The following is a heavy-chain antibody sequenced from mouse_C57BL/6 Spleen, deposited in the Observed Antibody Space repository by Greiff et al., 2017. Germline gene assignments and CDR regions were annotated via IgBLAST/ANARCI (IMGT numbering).Heavy chain of an antibody. J-gene: IGHJ1*03. V-gene: IGHV5-16*01. CDR1: GFTFSDYY. CDR3: AREMDWEGRYFDV. D-gene: IGHD4-1*01. Sequence: EVQLVESEGGLVQPGSSMKLSCTASGFTFSDYYMAWVRQVPEKGLEWVANINYDGSSTYYLDSLKSRFIISRDNAKNILYLQMSSLKSEDTATYDCAREMDWEGRYFDVWGTGTTVTVSS. CDR2: INYDGSST.